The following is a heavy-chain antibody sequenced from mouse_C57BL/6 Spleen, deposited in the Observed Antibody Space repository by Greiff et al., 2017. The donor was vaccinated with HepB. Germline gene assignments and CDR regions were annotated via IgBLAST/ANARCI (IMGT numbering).Heavy chain of an antibody. CDR1: GYTFTSYW. D-gene: IGHD3-2*02. V-gene: IGHV1-61*01. CDR3: ARSSSGLWFAY. J-gene: IGHJ3*01. Sequence: VQLQQPGAELVRPGSSVKLSCKASGYTFTSYWMDWVKQRPGQGLEWIGNIYPSDSETHYNQKFKDKATLTVDKSSSTAYMQLSSLTSEDSAVYYCARSSSGLWFAYWGQGTLVTVSA. CDR2: IYPSDSET.